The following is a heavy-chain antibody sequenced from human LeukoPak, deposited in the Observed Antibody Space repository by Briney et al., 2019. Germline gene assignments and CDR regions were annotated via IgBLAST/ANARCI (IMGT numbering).Heavy chain of an antibody. J-gene: IGHJ4*02. Sequence: GRSLRLSCAASGFTFSTYSMTWVRLAPGKGLEWVSYIHSSGSTKYYADSVKGRFTISRDNAENSLYLQMSSLRDEDTAVYYCVRDNYGYHTSVSYDFDFWGQGTLVTVSS. CDR2: IHSSGSTK. V-gene: IGHV3-48*02. CDR3: VRDNYGYHTSVSYDFDF. CDR1: GFTFSTYS. D-gene: IGHD3-10*01.